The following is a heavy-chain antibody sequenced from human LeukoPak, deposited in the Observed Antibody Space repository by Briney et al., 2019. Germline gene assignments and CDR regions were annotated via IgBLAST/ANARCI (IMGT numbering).Heavy chain of an antibody. V-gene: IGHV3-33*01. Sequence: GRSLRLSCAASGFTFSSYGMHWVRQAAGKGLEWVADIWYEGSNKYYADSVKGRFTISRDNSKNTPYLQMNSLRADDTAVYYCASRSPALDYWGQGTLVTVSS. CDR2: IWYEGSNK. CDR1: GFTFSSYG. CDR3: ASRSPALDY. J-gene: IGHJ4*02. D-gene: IGHD2-2*01.